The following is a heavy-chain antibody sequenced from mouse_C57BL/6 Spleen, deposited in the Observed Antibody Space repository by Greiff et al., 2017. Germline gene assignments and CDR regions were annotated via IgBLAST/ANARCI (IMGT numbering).Heavy chain of an antibody. CDR1: GYTFTDYY. CDR2: INPYNGGT. CDR3: ARSHPVAY. J-gene: IGHJ3*01. Sequence: VHVQQSGPVLVKPGASVKMSCKASGYTFTDYYMNWVKQSHGKSLEWIGVINPYNGGTSYNQKFKGKATLTADKSSSTAYMELNSLTSEDSAVYYCARSHPVAYWGQGTLVTVSA. D-gene: IGHD1-3*01. V-gene: IGHV1-19*01.